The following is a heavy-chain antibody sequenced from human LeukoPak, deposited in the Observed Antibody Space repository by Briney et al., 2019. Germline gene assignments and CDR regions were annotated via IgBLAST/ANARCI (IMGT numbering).Heavy chain of an antibody. CDR2: ISAYDGNT. CDR3: ARAGVSSYYFDY. Sequence: ASVKVSCKASGYTFTSYGFSWLRQAPGQGPEWMGWISAYDGNTNSAQKFQGRVTMTTDTSTSTAYMELRSLRSDDTAVYYCARAGVSSYYFDYWGQGTLVTVSS. J-gene: IGHJ4*02. D-gene: IGHD6-6*01. V-gene: IGHV1-18*01. CDR1: GYTFTSYG.